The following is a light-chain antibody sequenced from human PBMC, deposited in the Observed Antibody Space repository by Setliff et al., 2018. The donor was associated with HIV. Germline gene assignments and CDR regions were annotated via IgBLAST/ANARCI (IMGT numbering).Light chain of an antibody. V-gene: IGKV4-1*01. J-gene: IGKJ4*01. CDR1: QSILYNGNNKNY. Sequence: DIVMTQSADSLAVFLGERATINCKSSQSILYNGNNKNYLAWYQQKPGQPPKLLIYWASTRQSGVPDRFSGSGSGTDFTLTISNLQAEDVAVYYCQQYYSTSFTFGGGTKVDIK. CDR3: QQYYSTSFT. CDR2: WAS.